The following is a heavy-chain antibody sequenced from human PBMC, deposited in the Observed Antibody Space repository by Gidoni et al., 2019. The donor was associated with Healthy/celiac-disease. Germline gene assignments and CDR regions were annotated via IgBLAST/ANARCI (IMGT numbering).Heavy chain of an antibody. CDR3: ASRIFSGGWFDP. D-gene: IGHD2-15*01. CDR2: IIPIFGTA. Sequence: QVQLVQSGAEVTKPGSSVKVSCKASAGTFSSYAISWVRQAPGQWLEGLGGIIPIFGTANYAQKFQGRVTITADKSTSTAYMELSSLRSEDTAVYYCASRIFSGGWFDPWGQGTLVTVSS. V-gene: IGHV1-69*06. CDR1: AGTFSSYA. J-gene: IGHJ5*02.